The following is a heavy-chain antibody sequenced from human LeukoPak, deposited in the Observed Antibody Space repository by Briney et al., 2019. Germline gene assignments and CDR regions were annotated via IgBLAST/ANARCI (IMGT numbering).Heavy chain of an antibody. V-gene: IGHV4-34*01. CDR3: ARRVFGSGRQDY. CDR2: VYYTGRT. J-gene: IGHJ4*02. D-gene: IGHD3-10*01. Sequence: SETLSLTCAVYGGSFSGYYWGWIRQPPGKGLEWVGNVYYTGRTDYNPSPKSRVTMSVDTSRNQFSLKLSSVTAADTAVYYCARRVFGSGRQDYWGQGTLVTVSS. CDR1: GGSFSGYY.